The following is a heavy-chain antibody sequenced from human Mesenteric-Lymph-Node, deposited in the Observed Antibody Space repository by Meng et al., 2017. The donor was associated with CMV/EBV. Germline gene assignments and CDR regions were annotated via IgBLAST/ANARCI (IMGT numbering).Heavy chain of an antibody. D-gene: IGHD5-12*01. CDR3: ARAVVATEGYYYYYYGMDV. J-gene: IGHJ6*02. CDR1: GGSVSSHSYY. Sequence: SETLSLTCTVSGGSVSSHSYYWSWIRQPPGKGLEWIGYIYYSGSTNYNPSLKSRVTISVDTSKNQFSLKLSSVTAADTAVYYCARAVVATEGYYYYYYGMDVWGQGTTVTVSS. V-gene: IGHV4-61*01. CDR2: IYYSGST.